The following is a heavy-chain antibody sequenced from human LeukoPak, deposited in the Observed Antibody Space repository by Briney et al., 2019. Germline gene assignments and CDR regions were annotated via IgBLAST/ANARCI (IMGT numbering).Heavy chain of an antibody. Sequence: SETLSLTCTVSGGSITSYYWSWIRQPPGKGLEWIGYIYYSGSTNYNPSLKSRVTISVDTSKNQFSPKLNSVTAADTAVYYCASLTVTTLRFDSWGQGTLVTVSS. J-gene: IGHJ4*02. CDR1: GGSITSYY. D-gene: IGHD4-17*01. CDR3: ASLTVTTLRFDS. CDR2: IYYSGST. V-gene: IGHV4-59*01.